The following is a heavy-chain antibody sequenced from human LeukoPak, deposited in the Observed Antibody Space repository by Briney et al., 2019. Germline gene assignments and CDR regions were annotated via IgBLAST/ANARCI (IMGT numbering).Heavy chain of an antibody. J-gene: IGHJ6*03. CDR1: GFTFSSYW. V-gene: IGHV3-7*01. CDR2: IKQDVSEK. D-gene: IGHD6-6*01. Sequence: GGSLRLSCAASGFTFSSYWMSWVRQAPGKGLEWVANIKQDVSEKYYVDSVKGRFTISRDNAKNSLYLQMNSLRAEDTAVYYCARAGSSSPRSGGYYYYYMDVWGKGTTVTVSS. CDR3: ARAGSSSPRSGGYYYYYMDV.